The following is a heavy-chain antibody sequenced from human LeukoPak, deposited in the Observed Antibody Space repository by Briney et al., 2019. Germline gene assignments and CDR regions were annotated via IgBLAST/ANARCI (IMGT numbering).Heavy chain of an antibody. V-gene: IGHV3-48*01. CDR1: GFTFSSYS. CDR2: ISSSSSTI. J-gene: IGHJ4*02. Sequence: PGGSLRLSCAASGFTFSSYSMNWVRQAPGKGLEWVSYISSSSSTIYYADSVKGRFTISRDNSKNTLYLQMNSLRAEDTAVYYCARGGLEYSSSSGGDYWGQGTLVTVSS. D-gene: IGHD6-6*01. CDR3: ARGGLEYSSSSGGDY.